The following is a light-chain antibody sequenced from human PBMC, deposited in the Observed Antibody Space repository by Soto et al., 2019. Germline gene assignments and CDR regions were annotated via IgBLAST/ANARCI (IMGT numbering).Light chain of an antibody. Sequence: QSVLTQPASVSGSPGQSITISCTGTSSDFTGYNYVSWYQQYPGKVPKLLIYYVSDQPSGVSNRFSGSKSGNTASLTISGLQDEDEAYYFCTSFTSDHLYVFGTGTKVTVL. CDR2: YVS. V-gene: IGLV2-14*03. J-gene: IGLJ1*01. CDR1: SSDFTGYNY. CDR3: TSFTSDHLYV.